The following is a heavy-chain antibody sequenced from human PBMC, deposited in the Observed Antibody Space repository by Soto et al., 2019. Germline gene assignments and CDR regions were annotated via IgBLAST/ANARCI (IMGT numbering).Heavy chain of an antibody. J-gene: IGHJ6*02. CDR2: IYYSGST. D-gene: IGHD1-26*01. CDR3: GRERPGEQGYGMDV. Sequence: SETLSLTCTVSGGSISSYYWSWIRQPPGKGLEWIGYIYYSGSTNYNPSLKSRVTISVDTSKNQFSLKLSSVTAADTAVYYCGRERPGEQGYGMDVWGQGTTVTVSS. V-gene: IGHV4-59*01. CDR1: GGSISSYY.